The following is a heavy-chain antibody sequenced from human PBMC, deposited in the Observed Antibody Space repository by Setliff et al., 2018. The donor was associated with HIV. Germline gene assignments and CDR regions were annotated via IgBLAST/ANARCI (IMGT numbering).Heavy chain of an antibody. CDR1: GFTFSNYA. V-gene: IGHV3-64*02. Sequence: GGSLRLSCAASGFTFSNYAMSWVRQAPGKGLEWVSGLIENGGSTYYADSVKGRFTISRDNSKSTVYLQMGSLRAEDMAVYYCARVRVAAVAPYFDFWGQGALVTVSS. CDR2: LIENGGST. CDR3: ARVRVAAVAPYFDF. J-gene: IGHJ4*02. D-gene: IGHD6-13*01.